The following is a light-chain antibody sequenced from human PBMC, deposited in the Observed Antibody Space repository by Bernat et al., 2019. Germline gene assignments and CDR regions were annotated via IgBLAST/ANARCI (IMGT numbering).Light chain of an antibody. V-gene: IGKV1-39*01. CDR1: QNIITY. CDR3: QQSYTVPPYA. J-gene: IGKJ2*01. Sequence: DIQMTQSPSSLSASVGDRVTIACRASQNIITYVNWDQQKPGTPPKLLISSASILQDGVPSRFSGSGSGTDFTLTSTGLQPEDFERYYCQQSYTVPPYAFGQGTKVESK. CDR2: SAS.